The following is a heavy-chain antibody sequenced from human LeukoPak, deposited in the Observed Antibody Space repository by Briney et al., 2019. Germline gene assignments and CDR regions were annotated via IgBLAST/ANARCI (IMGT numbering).Heavy chain of an antibody. V-gene: IGHV1-46*01. CDR3: ARPPTTDNWFDP. J-gene: IGHJ5*02. CDR2: INPSVGST. Sequence: ASVKVSCKASGYTFTSYYMHWVRQAPGQGLECMGIINPSVGSTSYAQKFQGRVTMTRDTSTSTVYMELSRLRSDDTAVYYCARPPTTDNWFDPWGQGTLVTISS. D-gene: IGHD1-1*01. CDR1: GYTFTSYY.